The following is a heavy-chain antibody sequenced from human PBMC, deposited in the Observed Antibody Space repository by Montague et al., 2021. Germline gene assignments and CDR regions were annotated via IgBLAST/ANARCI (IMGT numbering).Heavy chain of an antibody. CDR1: GGAISSSSCY. D-gene: IGHD2/OR15-2a*01. V-gene: IGHV4-39*01. Sequence: SETLSLTCNVSGGAISSSSCYWGWIRQPPGKGLEWIGSIYYSGSTYYSPSLKSRVTISADTSQKQFSLKLRSVTAADTAVYYCARTSKSRENEGNYYYNALDVWGQGTTVTVPS. J-gene: IGHJ6*02. CDR2: IYYSGST. CDR3: ARTSKSRENEGNYYYNALDV.